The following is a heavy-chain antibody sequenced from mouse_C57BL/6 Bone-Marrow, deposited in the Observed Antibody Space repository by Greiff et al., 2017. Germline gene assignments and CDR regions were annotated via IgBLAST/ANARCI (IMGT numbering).Heavy chain of an antibody. CDR1: GYTFTSYT. CDR2: INPSSGYT. Sequence: QVQLQQSGAELARPGASVKMSSKASGYTFTSYTMHWVKQRPGQGLEWIGYINPSSGYTKYNQKFKDKATLTADKSSSTAYMQLSSLTSEDSAVYYCAKLGHAMDYWGQGTSVTVSS. J-gene: IGHJ4*01. D-gene: IGHD4-1*01. CDR3: AKLGHAMDY. V-gene: IGHV1-4*01.